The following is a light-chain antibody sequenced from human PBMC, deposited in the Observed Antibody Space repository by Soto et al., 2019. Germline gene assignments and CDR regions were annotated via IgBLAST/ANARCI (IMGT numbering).Light chain of an antibody. Sequence: QSVLTQPPSASGSPGQSVTISCTGTSSDLGNYNFVSWYQQHPGKAPKLIIYEVTKRPSGVPDRFSGSKSGNMASLTVSGLQAEDEGDYYCSSYAGSNNFVIFGGGTKLTVL. V-gene: IGLV2-8*01. CDR2: EVT. CDR3: SSYAGSNNFVI. J-gene: IGLJ2*01. CDR1: SSDLGNYNF.